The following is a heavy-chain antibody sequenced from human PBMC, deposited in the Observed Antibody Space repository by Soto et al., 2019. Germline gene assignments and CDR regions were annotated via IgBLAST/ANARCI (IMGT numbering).Heavy chain of an antibody. J-gene: IGHJ6*02. CDR2: INHSGST. CDR3: ARVSVSNSRRIYYGMDV. D-gene: IGHD2-15*01. Sequence: SETLSLTCAVYGGSFSGYYWSWIRQPPGKGLEWIGEINHSGSTNYNPSLKSRVTISVDTSKNQFSLKLSSVTAADTAVYYCARVSVSNSRRIYYGMDVWGQGTTVT. V-gene: IGHV4-34*01. CDR1: GGSFSGYY.